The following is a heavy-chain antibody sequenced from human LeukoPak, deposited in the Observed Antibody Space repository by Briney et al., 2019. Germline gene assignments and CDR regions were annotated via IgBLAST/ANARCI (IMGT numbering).Heavy chain of an antibody. CDR2: ISNSGTAI. Sequence: PGGCLRLSCAASGFTFSSYEMNWVRQAPGKGLEWVSYISNSGTAIYYADSVKGRFTISRDNAKSSLYLQMNSLRAEDTAVYYCARAGYSMDTEYFQHWGQGILVTVSS. J-gene: IGHJ1*01. D-gene: IGHD5-18*01. CDR1: GFTFSSYE. V-gene: IGHV3-48*03. CDR3: ARAGYSMDTEYFQH.